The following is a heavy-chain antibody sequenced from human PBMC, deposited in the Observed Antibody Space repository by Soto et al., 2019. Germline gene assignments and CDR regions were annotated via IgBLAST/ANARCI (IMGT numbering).Heavy chain of an antibody. Sequence: QVQLQQWGAGLLKPSETLSLTCAVYGGSFSGYYWSWIRQPPGKGLEWIGEINHSGSTNYNPSLKSRVTISVDTAKNQFSLKLSSVTAADTAVYYCARLCPPLRGSSWLDYWGQGTLVTVSS. V-gene: IGHV4-34*01. CDR3: ARLCPPLRGSSWLDY. CDR2: INHSGST. D-gene: IGHD6-13*01. CDR1: GGSFSGYY. J-gene: IGHJ4*02.